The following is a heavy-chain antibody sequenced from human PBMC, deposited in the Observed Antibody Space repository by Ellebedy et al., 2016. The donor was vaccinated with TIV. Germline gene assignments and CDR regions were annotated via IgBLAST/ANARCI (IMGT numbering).Heavy chain of an antibody. J-gene: IGHJ4*02. Sequence: MPSETLSLTCTVSGGFNSDYYWSRIRQSPGKGPEWIGYIQYNGRTRSDPSLKSRVTMSVDTSKNQFSLRLSSLTAADTAIYYCARTTMGGEWPYFDYWGQGALVTVSS. CDR1: GGFNSDYY. CDR2: IQYNGRT. V-gene: IGHV4-59*08. CDR3: ARTTMGGEWPYFDY. D-gene: IGHD3-10*01.